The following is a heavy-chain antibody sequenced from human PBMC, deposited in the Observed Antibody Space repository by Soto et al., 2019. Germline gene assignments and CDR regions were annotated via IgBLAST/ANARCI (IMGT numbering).Heavy chain of an antibody. CDR2: IKSKTDGGTT. CDR3: TTDREGYCGGDCYSAVDAFDI. D-gene: IGHD2-21*02. Sequence: GGSLRLSCAASGFTFSNAWMNWVRQAPGKGLEWVGRIKSKTDGGTTDYAAPVKGRFTISRDDSKNTLYLQMNSLKTEDTAVYYCTTDREGYCGGDCYSAVDAFDIWGQGTMVTVSS. V-gene: IGHV3-15*07. J-gene: IGHJ3*02. CDR1: GFTFSNAW.